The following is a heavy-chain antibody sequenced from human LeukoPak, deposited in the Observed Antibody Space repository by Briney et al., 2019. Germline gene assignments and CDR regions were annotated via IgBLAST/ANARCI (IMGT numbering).Heavy chain of an antibody. V-gene: IGHV3-74*01. J-gene: IGHJ4*02. CDR3: VRQAVSGDSGIAY. Sequence: GSLRLSCAASGFTFSNYWMHWVRQAPGKGLEWVSRINPDGSSSNYADSVKGRFTMSRDNAKSMVYLQMDGLRAEDTAVFSCVRQAVSGDSGIAYWGRGVLVTVSS. CDR1: GFTFSNYW. D-gene: IGHD4-17*01. CDR2: INPDGSSS.